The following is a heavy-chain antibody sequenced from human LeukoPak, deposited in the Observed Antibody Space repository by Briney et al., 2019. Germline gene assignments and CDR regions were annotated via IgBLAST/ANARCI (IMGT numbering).Heavy chain of an antibody. CDR1: GYTFTSYY. J-gene: IGHJ5*02. V-gene: IGHV1-46*01. CDR3: ARDSALAGYCSSTSCYGPWFDP. CDR2: INPSGGST. Sequence: ASVKVSCKASGYTFTSYYMHWVRQAPGQGLEWMGIINPSGGSTSYAQKFQDRVTMTRDTSTSTVYMELSSLRSEDTAVYYCARDSALAGYCSSTSCYGPWFDPWGQGTLVTVSS. D-gene: IGHD2-2*01.